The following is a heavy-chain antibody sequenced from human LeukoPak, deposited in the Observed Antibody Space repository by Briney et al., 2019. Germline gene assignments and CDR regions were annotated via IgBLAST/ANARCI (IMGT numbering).Heavy chain of an antibody. V-gene: IGHV3-74*01. J-gene: IGHJ4*02. CDR3: ARVHTFGGVIVN. D-gene: IGHD3-16*01. CDR2: INSDGSST. CDR1: GFTFSSYW. Sequence: GGSLRLSCAASGFTFSSYWMHWVRQAPGKGLVWVSRINSDGSSTSYADSVKGRFTISRDNAKNTLYLQMNSLRAEDTAVYYCARVHTFGGVIVNWGQGTLVTVSS.